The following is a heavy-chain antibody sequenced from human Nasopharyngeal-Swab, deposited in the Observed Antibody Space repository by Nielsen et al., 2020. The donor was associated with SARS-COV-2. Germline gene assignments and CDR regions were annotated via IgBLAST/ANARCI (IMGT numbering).Heavy chain of an antibody. D-gene: IGHD3-16*02. CDR1: GVSISSGGYY. J-gene: IGHJ3*02. CDR3: ARGEFGGVIVLDAFDI. Sequence: SETLSLTCTVSGVSISSGGYYWIWIRPHPGKGLAWFGYIYYSRNTYYNPSLKRRVTISVDTSKNQFSLKLSSVTAADTAVYYCARGEFGGVIVLDAFDIWGQGTMVTVSS. CDR2: IYYSRNT. V-gene: IGHV4-31*03.